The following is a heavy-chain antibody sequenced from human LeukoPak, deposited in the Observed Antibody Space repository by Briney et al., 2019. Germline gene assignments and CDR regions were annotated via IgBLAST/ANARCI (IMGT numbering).Heavy chain of an antibody. V-gene: IGHV4-4*07. D-gene: IGHD3-22*01. CDR3: ARELYDSSGYYLYYFDY. CDR2: IYTSGST. J-gene: IGHJ4*02. CDR1: GGSISSYY. Sequence: SETLSLTCTVSGGSISSYYWSWIRQPAGKGLEWIGRIYTSGSTNYNPSLKSRVTMSVDTSKNQFSLKLRSVTAADTAVYYCARELYDSSGYYLYYFDYWGQGTLVTVSS.